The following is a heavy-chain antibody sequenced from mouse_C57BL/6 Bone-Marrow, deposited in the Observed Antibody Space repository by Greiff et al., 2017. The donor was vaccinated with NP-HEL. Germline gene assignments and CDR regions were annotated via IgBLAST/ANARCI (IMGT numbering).Heavy chain of an antibody. CDR2: IDPETGGT. J-gene: IGHJ2*01. CDR1: GYTFTDYE. CDR3: WITTVVADFDY. V-gene: IGHV1-15*01. Sequence: LQESGAELVRPGASVTLSCKASGYTFTDYEMHWVKQTPVHGLEWIGAIDPETGGTAYNQKFKGKAILTADKSSSTAYMELRSLTSEDSAVYYCWITTVVADFDYWGQGTTLTVSS. D-gene: IGHD1-1*01.